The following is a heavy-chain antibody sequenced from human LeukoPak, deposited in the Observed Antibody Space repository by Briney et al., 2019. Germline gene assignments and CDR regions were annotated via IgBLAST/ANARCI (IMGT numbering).Heavy chain of an antibody. Sequence: GESLKISCKASGNSLTSYWIGWVRQMPGKGLEWMAIIYPGDSDTRYSPSFQGQVTISADKSISTAYLQWSSLKASDTAMYYCARQFREYYYDSSGYYYGYYFDYWGQGTLVTVSS. CDR2: IYPGDSDT. V-gene: IGHV5-51*01. J-gene: IGHJ4*02. CDR3: ARQFREYYYDSSGYYYGYYFDY. CDR1: GNSLTSYW. D-gene: IGHD3-22*01.